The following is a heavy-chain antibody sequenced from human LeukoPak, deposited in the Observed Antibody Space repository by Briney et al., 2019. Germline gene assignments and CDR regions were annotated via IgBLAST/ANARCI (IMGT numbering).Heavy chain of an antibody. D-gene: IGHD3-22*01. V-gene: IGHV4-61*02. CDR3: ARAGAYYYDSSGLAC. CDR2: IYTSGST. Sequence: KPSETLSLTCTVSGGSISSGSYYWSWIRQPAGKGLEWIGRIYTSGSTNYNPSLKSRVTISVDTSKNQFSLKLSSVTAADTAVYYCARAGAYYYDSSGLACWGQGTLVTVSS. J-gene: IGHJ4*02. CDR1: GGSISSGSYY.